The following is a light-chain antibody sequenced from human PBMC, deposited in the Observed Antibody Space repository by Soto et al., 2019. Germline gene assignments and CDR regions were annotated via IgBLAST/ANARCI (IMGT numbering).Light chain of an antibody. CDR2: AAS. CDR1: QSVGSN. J-gene: IGKJ4*01. Sequence: EILMTQSPGTLSLSPGERATLSCRAGQSVGSNLAWYQQKPGQAPRLLIFAASTRAPGIPARFSGSGSGTDFTLTISGLQSEDFAIYYCQHHNSRPLTFGGGTKVEIK. CDR3: QHHNSRPLT. V-gene: IGKV3-15*01.